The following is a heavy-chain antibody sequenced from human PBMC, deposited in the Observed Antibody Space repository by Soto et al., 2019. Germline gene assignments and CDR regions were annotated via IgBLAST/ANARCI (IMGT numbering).Heavy chain of an antibody. Sequence: ASVKVSCKASGYTFTSYDINWVRQATGQGLEWMGWMNPNSGNTGYAQKFQGRVTMTRNTSISTAYMELSSLRSEDTAVYYCVRGGSYYDFWSGYWVPAGYYYYYGMDVWGQGTTVTVSS. D-gene: IGHD3-3*01. J-gene: IGHJ6*02. V-gene: IGHV1-8*01. CDR1: GYTFTSYD. CDR2: MNPNSGNT. CDR3: VRGGSYYDFWSGYWVPAGYYYYYGMDV.